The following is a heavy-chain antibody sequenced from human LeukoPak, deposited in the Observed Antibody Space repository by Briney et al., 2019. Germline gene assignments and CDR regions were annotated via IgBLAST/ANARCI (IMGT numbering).Heavy chain of an antibody. V-gene: IGHV1-18*01. J-gene: IGHJ3*02. CDR2: ISAYNGNT. CDR3: ARDIGTDYGDFSDAFDI. D-gene: IGHD4-17*01. Sequence: ASVKVSCKASGYTFTSYGISWVRQAPGQGLEWMGWISAYNGNTNYAQKFQGRVTMTTDTSTSTAYMELRSLRSDDTAVYYCARDIGTDYGDFSDAFDIWGQGTMVTVSS. CDR1: GYTFTSYG.